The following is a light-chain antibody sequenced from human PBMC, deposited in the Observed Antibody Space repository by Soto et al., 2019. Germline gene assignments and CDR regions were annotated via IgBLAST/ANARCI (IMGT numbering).Light chain of an antibody. V-gene: IGLV2-14*01. CDR3: SSYTSGSTLYV. Sequence: SCTGTSSDVGSYNYVSWYQHHPGKAPRLMIYASSNRPSGVSHRFSGSRPGNTASLTISGLQAEDEADYYCSSYTSGSTLYVFGTGTKVTVL. CDR2: ASS. CDR1: SSDVGSYNY. J-gene: IGLJ1*01.